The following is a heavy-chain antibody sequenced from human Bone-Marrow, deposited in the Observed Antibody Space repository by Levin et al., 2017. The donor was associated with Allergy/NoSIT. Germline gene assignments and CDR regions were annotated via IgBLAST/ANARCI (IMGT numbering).Heavy chain of an antibody. CDR2: IYYSGST. J-gene: IGHJ4*02. V-gene: IGHV4-30-4*01. D-gene: IGHD3/OR15-3a*01. CDR1: GASISSGDHY. Sequence: PSETLSLTCTVSGASISSGDHYWSWIRQPPGKGLEWIGYIYYSGSTHYISSLRGRITMSVDTSMQQFSLNLESVTAADTAVYYCARGVILWNGDQFYFDSWCQGSLVTVSS. CDR3: ARGVILWNGDQFYFDS.